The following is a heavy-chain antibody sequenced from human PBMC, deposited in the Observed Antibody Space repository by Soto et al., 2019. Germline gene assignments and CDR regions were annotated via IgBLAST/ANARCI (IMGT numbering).Heavy chain of an antibody. Sequence: GGSLRLSCAASGFAFDDYAMHWARQAPGKGLEWVSSISWNSDNTDYADSVKGRFTMSRDNAKNSLYLQMNSLRPEDTDLYYCAKGRTFDILTGYDYWGQGTLVTVSS. CDR2: ISWNSDNT. CDR3: AKGRTFDILTGYDY. V-gene: IGHV3-9*01. J-gene: IGHJ4*02. D-gene: IGHD3-9*01. CDR1: GFAFDDYA.